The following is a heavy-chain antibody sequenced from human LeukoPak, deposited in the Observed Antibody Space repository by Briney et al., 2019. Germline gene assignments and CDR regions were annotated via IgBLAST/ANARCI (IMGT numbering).Heavy chain of an antibody. CDR2: IRYDGSNK. CDR1: GFTFSSYG. D-gene: IGHD3-3*02. CDR3: AKDLAYYFDY. V-gene: IGHV3-30*02. J-gene: IGHJ4*02. Sequence: GGSLRLSCAASGFTFSSYGMHWVRQAPGKGLEWVAFIRYDGSNKYYADSVKGRFTISRDNSKNTLYLQMNSLRAEDTAVYCCAKDLAYYFDYWGLGNLVTASS.